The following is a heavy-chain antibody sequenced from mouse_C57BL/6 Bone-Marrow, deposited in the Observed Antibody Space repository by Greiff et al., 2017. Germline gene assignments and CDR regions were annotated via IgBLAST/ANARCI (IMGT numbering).Heavy chain of an antibody. CDR1: GYTFTSYW. CDR2: IDPSDSYT. CDR3: ARWAIYGSSYEFAY. Sequence: QVQLQQPGAELVRPGTSVKLSCKASGYTFTSYWTHWVKQRPGQGLEWIGVIDPSDSYTNYNQKFKGKSTLTVDTSSSTAYMQLSRLTSEDSAVYYCARWAIYGSSYEFAYWGQGTLVTVSA. D-gene: IGHD1-1*01. J-gene: IGHJ3*01. V-gene: IGHV1-59*01.